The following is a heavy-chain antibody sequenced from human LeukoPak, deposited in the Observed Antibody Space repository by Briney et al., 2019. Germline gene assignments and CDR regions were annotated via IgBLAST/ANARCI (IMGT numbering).Heavy chain of an antibody. D-gene: IGHD3-22*01. V-gene: IGHV1-46*01. Sequence: ASVKVSCEASVYTFTSYYMHWVRQAPGQGLEWMGIINPSGGSTSYAQKFQGRVTMTRDTSTSTVYMELSSLRSEDTAVYYCARDDSSGYVDYWGQGTLVTVSS. CDR3: ARDDSSGYVDY. J-gene: IGHJ4*02. CDR2: INPSGGST. CDR1: VYTFTSYY.